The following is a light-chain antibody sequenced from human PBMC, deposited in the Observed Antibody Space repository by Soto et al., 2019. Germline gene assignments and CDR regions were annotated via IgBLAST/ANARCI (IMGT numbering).Light chain of an antibody. J-gene: IGKJ1*01. CDR2: GAS. Sequence: LTDSPCTLSLSPWKRATLSFMSSQIISSSYLAWYQHIPCQAPRLLIYGASSRATGIPDRFSGSGSGTEFTLTISRLEPEDFAVYYCQQYGSSSWTFGQGTKVDIK. CDR3: QQYGSSSWT. V-gene: IGKV3-20*01. CDR1: QIISSSY.